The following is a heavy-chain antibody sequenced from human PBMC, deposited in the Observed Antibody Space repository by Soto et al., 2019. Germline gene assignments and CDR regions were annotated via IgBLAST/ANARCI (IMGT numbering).Heavy chain of an antibody. D-gene: IGHD3-10*01. CDR3: ASGWFGEFVYYFDY. Sequence: QVQLVQSGAEVKKPGASVKVSCKTSGYTFTSYGISWVRQAPGQGLEWMGWISAYNGNTNYAQKLQGRVTMTTDTSTSTAYRGLRSLRSDDTAVYYCASGWFGEFVYYFDYWGQGTLVTVSS. CDR2: ISAYNGNT. CDR1: GYTFTSYG. V-gene: IGHV1-18*01. J-gene: IGHJ4*02.